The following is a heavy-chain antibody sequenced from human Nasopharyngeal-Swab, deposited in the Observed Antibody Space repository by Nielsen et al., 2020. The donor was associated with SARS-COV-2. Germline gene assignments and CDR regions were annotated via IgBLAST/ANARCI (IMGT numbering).Heavy chain of an antibody. D-gene: IGHD6-19*01. V-gene: IGHV1-69*10. CDR2: IIPILGIA. Sequence: SVKVSCKASGGTFSSYAISWVRQAPGQGLEWMGGIIPILGIANYAQKFQGRVTITADKSTSTAYMGLSSLRSEDTAVYYCARDLGLSVYSSGILGYWGQGTLVTVSS. CDR1: GGTFSSYA. CDR3: ARDLGLSVYSSGILGY. J-gene: IGHJ4*02.